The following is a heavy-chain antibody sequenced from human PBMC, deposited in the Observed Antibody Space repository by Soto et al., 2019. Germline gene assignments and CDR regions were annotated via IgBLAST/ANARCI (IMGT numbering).Heavy chain of an antibody. CDR3: ARYEVIYCRGGSCPSPFDY. J-gene: IGHJ4*02. CDR2: IDYRGST. CDR1: GGSISSSSYY. D-gene: IGHD2-15*01. V-gene: IGHV4-39*01. Sequence: SETLSLTCTVSGGSISSSSYYWGWIRQPPGKGLEWIGIIDYRGSTYYNPSLKSRVTMFVDTSMNQFSLELSSVTAADTAVYHCARYEVIYCRGGSCPSPFDYWGQGTLVTVSS.